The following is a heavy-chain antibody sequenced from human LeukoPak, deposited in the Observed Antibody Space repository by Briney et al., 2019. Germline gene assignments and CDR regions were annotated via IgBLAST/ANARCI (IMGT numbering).Heavy chain of an antibody. CDR3: ARHGYSSGSLAWFDP. V-gene: IGHV4-59*01. Sequence: PSETLSLTCTVAGGSISSYYWSWIRQPPGKGLEWIGYIYYSGSTNYNPSLKSRVTISVDTSKNQFSLKLSSVTAADAAVYYCARHGYSSGSLAWFDPWGQGTQVTVSS. D-gene: IGHD6-19*01. J-gene: IGHJ5*02. CDR1: GGSISSYY. CDR2: IYYSGST.